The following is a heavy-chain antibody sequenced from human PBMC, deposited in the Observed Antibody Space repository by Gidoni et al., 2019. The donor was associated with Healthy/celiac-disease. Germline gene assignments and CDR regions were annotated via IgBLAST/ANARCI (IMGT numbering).Heavy chain of an antibody. Sequence: EVQLVQSGAEVKKPGESLKISCKGSGYSFTTYWIGWVRQMPGKGLEWMGIIYPGDSDTRYSPSFQGQVTISADKSISTAYLQWSSLKASDTAMYYCASTGIAAAGTLGDFDYWGQGTLVTVSS. CDR2: IYPGDSDT. D-gene: IGHD6-13*01. CDR1: GYSFTTYW. V-gene: IGHV5-51*01. J-gene: IGHJ4*02. CDR3: ASTGIAAAGTLGDFDY.